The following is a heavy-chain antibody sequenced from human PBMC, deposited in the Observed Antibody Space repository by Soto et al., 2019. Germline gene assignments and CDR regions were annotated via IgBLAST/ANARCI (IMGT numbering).Heavy chain of an antibody. V-gene: IGHV3-23*01. CDR3: AKDKMEQWLVGGYFDY. D-gene: IGHD6-19*01. CDR2: IIDDGGRA. J-gene: IGHJ4*02. Sequence: PGGSLRLSCSASGFTFSRNAMGWVRQAPGKGLEWVSAIIDDGGRAYYADSVKGRFTISRDNSKNTLSLQMNSLRAEDTAIYYCAKDKMEQWLVGGYFDYWGQGTQVTV. CDR1: GFTFSRNA.